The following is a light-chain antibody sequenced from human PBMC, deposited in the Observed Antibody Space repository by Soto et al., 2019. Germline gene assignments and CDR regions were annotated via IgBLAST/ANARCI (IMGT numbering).Light chain of an antibody. V-gene: IGKV3-11*01. Sequence: EIVLTQSPGTLSLSPGERVTLSCRASQSISSNYLAWYQQKPGQAPRLLIYDASNRATAIPARFSGSGSGTDFSLTISSLEPEDFAVYYCQQRSNWPPFTFGPGTTVDMK. CDR3: QQRSNWPPFT. CDR2: DAS. J-gene: IGKJ3*01. CDR1: QSISSNY.